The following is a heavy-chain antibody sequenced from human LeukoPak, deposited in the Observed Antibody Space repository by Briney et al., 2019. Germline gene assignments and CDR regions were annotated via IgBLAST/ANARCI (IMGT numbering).Heavy chain of an antibody. J-gene: IGHJ6*02. CDR1: GYTFTSYD. V-gene: IGHV1-8*01. D-gene: IGHD3-3*01. CDR3: ARRKSRGFLESIYYYYGMDV. CDR2: MNPNSGNT. Sequence: ASVEVSCKASGYTFTSYDINWVRQATGQGLEWMGWMNPNSGNTGYAQKFQGRVTMTRNTSISTAYMELSSLRSEDTAVYYCARRKSRGFLESIYYYYGMDVWGQGTTVTVSS.